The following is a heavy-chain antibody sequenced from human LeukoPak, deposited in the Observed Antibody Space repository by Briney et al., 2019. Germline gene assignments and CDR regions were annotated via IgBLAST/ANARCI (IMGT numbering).Heavy chain of an antibody. D-gene: IGHD6-19*01. Sequence: GGSLRLSCAASGFTFSNYAMSWVRRAPGKGLEWVSSISSSSSYIYYADSVKGRFTISRDNAKNSLYLQMNSLRAEDTAVYYCARRPIRIAVAGTFDYWGQGTLVTVSS. CDR3: ARRPIRIAVAGTFDY. CDR2: ISSSSSYI. V-gene: IGHV3-21*01. CDR1: GFTFSNYA. J-gene: IGHJ4*02.